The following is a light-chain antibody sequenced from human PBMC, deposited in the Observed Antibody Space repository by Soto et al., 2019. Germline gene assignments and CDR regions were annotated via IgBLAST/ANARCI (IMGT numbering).Light chain of an antibody. V-gene: IGKV1-5*01. CDR3: QQGWT. CDR2: DAS. Sequence: DIQMTQSPSTLSASVGDRVTITCRATQSITNWLAWYQQKPGKAPSLVIYDASSLPSGVPSRFSGSGSGTEFTLTINSLQPDDFATYYCQQGWTFGQGTKVDI. J-gene: IGKJ1*01. CDR1: QSITNW.